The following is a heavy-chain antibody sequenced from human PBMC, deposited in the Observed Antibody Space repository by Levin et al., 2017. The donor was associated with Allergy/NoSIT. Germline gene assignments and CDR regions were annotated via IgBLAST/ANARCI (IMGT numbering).Heavy chain of an antibody. Sequence: GGSLRLSCAASGFTFSSYAMSWVRQAPGKGLEWVSAISSSGGDTYYADSVKGRFTISRDNSKNTLYLQMNSLRAEDTAVYYCAKEREQWLPHWYFDLWGRGTLVTVSS. CDR3: AKEREQWLPHWYFDL. CDR1: GFTFSSYA. CDR2: ISSSGGDT. V-gene: IGHV3-23*01. J-gene: IGHJ2*01. D-gene: IGHD6-19*01.